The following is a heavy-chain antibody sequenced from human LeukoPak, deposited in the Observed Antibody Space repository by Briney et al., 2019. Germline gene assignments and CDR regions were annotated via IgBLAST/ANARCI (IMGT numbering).Heavy chain of an antibody. Sequence: PGASLRLSCAASGFTFTSYAMNWVRQTPGKGLEWVSGISGSSGTTYYADSMKGRFTISRDNSKNTLYLQMNSLRAEDTAVYHCAKGRGGSGYWASDYWGRGTLVTVSS. D-gene: IGHD3-22*01. J-gene: IGHJ4*02. CDR2: ISGSSGTT. CDR1: GFTFTSYA. CDR3: AKGRGGSGYWASDY. V-gene: IGHV3-23*01.